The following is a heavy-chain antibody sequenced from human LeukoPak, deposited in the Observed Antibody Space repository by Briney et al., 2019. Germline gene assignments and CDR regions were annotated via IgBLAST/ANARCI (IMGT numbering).Heavy chain of an antibody. V-gene: IGHV4-61*02. CDR3: AREDPLVAARGLDY. J-gene: IGHJ4*02. Sequence: SETLSLTCTVSDDSISSGSYYWTWIRQPAGKGLEWIGRIYTRGGTTYNPSLKSRVTISIDTSKKQFSLKLGSVTAADSAVYYCAREDPLVAARGLDYWGQGTLVTVSS. CDR1: DDSISSGSYY. D-gene: IGHD2-15*01. CDR2: IYTRGGT.